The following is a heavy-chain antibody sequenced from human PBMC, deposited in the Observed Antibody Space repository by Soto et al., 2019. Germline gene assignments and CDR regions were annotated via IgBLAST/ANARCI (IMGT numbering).Heavy chain of an antibody. CDR3: ARVGSSPYYDFWSGYPNWFDP. Sequence: CTVSGGSVSSGSYYWSWIRQPPGKGLEWIGYIYYSGSTNYNPSLKSRVTISVDTSKNQFSLKLSSVTAADTAVYYCARVGSSPYYDFWSGYPNWFDPWGQGTLVTVSS. CDR2: IYYSGST. J-gene: IGHJ5*02. CDR1: GGSVSSGSYY. D-gene: IGHD3-3*01. V-gene: IGHV4-61*01.